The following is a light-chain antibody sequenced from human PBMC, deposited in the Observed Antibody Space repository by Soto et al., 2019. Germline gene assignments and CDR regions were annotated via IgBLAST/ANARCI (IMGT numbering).Light chain of an antibody. Sequence: EIVMTQSPATLSVSPGERATLSCRASQSVSSNLAWYQQKPGQAPRLLIYGASTRATGIPARFSGSGSGAEFTLTSSSLRSVEFAVYYCQQHNNWPPWTCGQGTKVEIK. CDR3: QQHNNWPPWT. CDR2: GAS. J-gene: IGKJ1*01. CDR1: QSVSSN. V-gene: IGKV3-15*01.